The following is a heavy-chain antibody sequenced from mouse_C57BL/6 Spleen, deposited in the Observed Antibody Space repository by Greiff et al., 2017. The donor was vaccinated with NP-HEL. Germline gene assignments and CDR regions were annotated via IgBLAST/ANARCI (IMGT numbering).Heavy chain of an antibody. CDR3: ARRYYGSSYGKYFDV. V-gene: IGHV1-50*01. CDR1: GYTFTSYW. D-gene: IGHD1-1*01. J-gene: IGHJ1*03. CDR2: IDPSDSYT. Sequence: VQLQQPGAELVKPGASVKLSCKASGYTFTSYWMQWVKQRPGQGLEWIGEIDPSDSYTNYNQKFKGKATLTVDTSSSTAYMQLSSLTSEDSAVSYCARRYYGSSYGKYFDVWGTGTTVTVSS.